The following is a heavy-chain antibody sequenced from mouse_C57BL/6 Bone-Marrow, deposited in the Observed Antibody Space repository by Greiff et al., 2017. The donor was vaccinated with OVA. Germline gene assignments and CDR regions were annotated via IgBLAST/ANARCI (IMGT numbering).Heavy chain of an antibody. V-gene: IGHV5-6*01. CDR2: ISSGGSYT. CDR3: ARREENIDYDYFAY. D-gene: IGHD2-4*01. Sequence: EVQRVESGGDLVKPGGSLKLSCAASGFTFSSYGMSWVRQTPDKRLEWVATISSGGSYTYYPASVKGRFTISRDNAKNTLYLQMSSLKSEDTAMYYCARREENIDYDYFAYWGQGTLVTVSA. CDR1: GFTFSSYG. J-gene: IGHJ3*01.